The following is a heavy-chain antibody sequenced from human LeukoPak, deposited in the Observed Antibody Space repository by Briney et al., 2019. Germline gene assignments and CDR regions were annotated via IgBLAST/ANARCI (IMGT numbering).Heavy chain of an antibody. CDR2: ISSSSSYI. Sequence: GGSLRLSCAASGFTFSSYSMNGVRQAPGKGLEWVSSISSSSSYIYYADSVKGRFTISRDNAKNSLYLQMNSLRAEDTAVYYCVRDGGVSGYDLLDYWGQGTLVTVSS. J-gene: IGHJ4*02. V-gene: IGHV3-21*01. CDR1: GFTFSSYS. CDR3: VRDGGVSGYDLLDY. D-gene: IGHD5-12*01.